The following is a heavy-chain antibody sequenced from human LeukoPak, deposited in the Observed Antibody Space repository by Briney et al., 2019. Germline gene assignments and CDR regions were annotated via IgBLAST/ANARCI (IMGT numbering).Heavy chain of an antibody. D-gene: IGHD6-19*01. Sequence: GGSLRLSCAASGFTFSSYAMSWVRQAPGKGLEWVSAISGSGGSTYYADSVKGRFTISRDNSKNTLYLQMNSLRAEDAAVYYCAKDEAVAGIFDYWGQGTLVTASS. CDR1: GFTFSSYA. CDR2: ISGSGGST. J-gene: IGHJ4*02. V-gene: IGHV3-23*01. CDR3: AKDEAVAGIFDY.